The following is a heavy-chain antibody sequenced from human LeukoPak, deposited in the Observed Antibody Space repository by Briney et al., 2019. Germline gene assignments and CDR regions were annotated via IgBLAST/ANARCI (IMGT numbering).Heavy chain of an antibody. CDR1: GFTFSNYG. CDR3: VKNSGSTAL. V-gene: IGHV3-30*18. Sequence: GGSLRLSCAASGFTFSNYGMHWVRQAPGKGLEWVSVISYDGSNKYYADSVKGRFTIYRDNSKNTLYLQMNSLRAEDTAMYYCVKNSGSTALWGQGTLVTVSS. D-gene: IGHD1-26*01. CDR2: ISYDGSNK. J-gene: IGHJ4*02.